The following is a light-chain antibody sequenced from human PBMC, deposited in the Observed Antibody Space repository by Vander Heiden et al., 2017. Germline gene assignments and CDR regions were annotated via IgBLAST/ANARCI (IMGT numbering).Light chain of an antibody. J-gene: IGKJ4*01. CDR2: DAF. V-gene: IGKV1-33*01. CDR1: QDIKNF. Sequence: DIQMTQSPSSLSASVGDRVTITCQASQDIKNFLNWYQQRPGKAPKILVYDAFNLAGGVPPKFSGSGSGTHFSFNISGLQPEDVATYFCQQHADFSPLTFGGGTKVEIE. CDR3: QQHADFSPLT.